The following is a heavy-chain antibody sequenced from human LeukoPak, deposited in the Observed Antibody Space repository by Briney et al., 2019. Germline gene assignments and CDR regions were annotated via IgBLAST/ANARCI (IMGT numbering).Heavy chain of an antibody. CDR2: INPNSGGT. J-gene: IGHJ4*02. CDR3: ARAPTYYDILSKPFDY. CDR1: GYTFTGYY. V-gene: IGHV1-2*02. Sequence: GASVKVSCKASGYTFTGYYMHWVRQAPGQGLEWMGWINPNSGGTNYAQKFQGRVTMTRDTSISTAYMELSRLRSDDTAVYYCARAPTYYDILSKPFDYWGQGTLVTVSS. D-gene: IGHD3-9*01.